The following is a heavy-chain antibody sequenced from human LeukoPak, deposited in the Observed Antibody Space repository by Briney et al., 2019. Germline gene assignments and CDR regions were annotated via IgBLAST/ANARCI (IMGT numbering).Heavy chain of an antibody. V-gene: IGHV3-21*01. CDR3: ARHSGSYRDIDY. CDR1: GFTFSSYS. Sequence: GGSLRLSCAASGFTFSSYSMNWVRQAPGKGWEGVSSISSSSSYIYYADSVKGRFTISRDNAKNSLYLQMNSLRAEDTAVYYCARHSGSYRDIDYWGQGTLVTVSS. CDR2: ISSSSSYI. J-gene: IGHJ4*02. D-gene: IGHD1-26*01.